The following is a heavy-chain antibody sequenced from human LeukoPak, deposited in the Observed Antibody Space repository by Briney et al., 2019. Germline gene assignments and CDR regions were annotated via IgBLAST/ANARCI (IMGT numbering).Heavy chain of an antibody. V-gene: IGHV3-66*04. CDR1: GFTVSSNY. CDR3: ASQKYCTNGICYRKYYFDY. J-gene: IGHJ4*02. CDR2: IYSGGNT. D-gene: IGHD2-8*01. Sequence: GGSLRLSCAASGFTVSSNYMSWVRQAPGEGLEWVSLIYSGGNTYYADSVKGRFTISTDNSKNTLYLQMNSLRAEDTAVYYCASQKYCTNGICYRKYYFDYWGQGTLVTVSP.